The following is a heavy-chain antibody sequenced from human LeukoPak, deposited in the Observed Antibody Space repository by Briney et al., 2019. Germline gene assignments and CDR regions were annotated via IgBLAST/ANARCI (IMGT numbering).Heavy chain of an antibody. V-gene: IGHV5-51*01. CDR3: ARRMVRGGPYYGMDV. CDR1: GYSFTSYW. CDR2: IYPGDSDT. J-gene: IGHJ6*02. D-gene: IGHD3-10*01. Sequence: GESLKISCKGSGYSFTSYWIGWVRQMPGKGLEWMGIIYPGDSDTRYSPSFQGQVTISADKSISTAYLQWSSLKASDTAMYYCARRMVRGGPYYGMDVWGQGTTVTVSS.